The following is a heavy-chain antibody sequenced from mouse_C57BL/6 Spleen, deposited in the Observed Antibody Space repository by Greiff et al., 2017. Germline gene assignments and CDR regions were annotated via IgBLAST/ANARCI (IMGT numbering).Heavy chain of an antibody. V-gene: IGHV1-82*01. CDR1: GYAFSSSW. CDR3: ASYGRVFGY. Sequence: VQLQQSGPELVKPGASVKISCKASGYAFSSSWMNWVKQRPGKGLEWIGRIYPGDGDTNYNGKFKGKATLTADKSSSTAYMQLSSLTSEDSAVYFCASYGRVFGYWGQGTTLTVSS. CDR2: IYPGDGDT. J-gene: IGHJ2*01. D-gene: IGHD1-1*01.